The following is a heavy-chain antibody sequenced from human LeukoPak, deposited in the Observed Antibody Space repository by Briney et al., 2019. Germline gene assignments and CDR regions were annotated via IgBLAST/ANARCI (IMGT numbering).Heavy chain of an antibody. CDR3: GTGCYCGGDCSIRAFGY. D-gene: IGHD2-21*01. CDR1: VYTFSSSE. CDR2: VSPYNGHT. J-gene: IGHJ4*02. V-gene: IGHV1-18*01. Sequence: GASLKVSCKASVYTFSSSEISWLRQAPGQGLVWMGWVSPYNGHTNYKQKFQGRVTRTTDASTNTAYIELRSLRSDDTAVYYCGTGCYCGGDCSIRAFGYWGQGTLVTVSS.